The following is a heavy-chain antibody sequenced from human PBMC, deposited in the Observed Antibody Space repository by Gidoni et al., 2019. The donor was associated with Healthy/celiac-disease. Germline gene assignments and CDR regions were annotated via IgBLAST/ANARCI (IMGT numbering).Heavy chain of an antibody. D-gene: IGHD3-10*01. CDR1: GFPFSSYG. CDR3: ANQFGELLLSLSY. CDR2: ISYDGSNK. J-gene: IGHJ4*02. V-gene: IGHV3-30*18. Sequence: QVQLVASGGGVVQPGRSLRLSCAASGFPFSSYGMHWVGQAPGKGLEWVAVISYDGSNKYYADSVKGRFTISRDNSKNTLYLQMNSLRAEDTAVYYCANQFGELLLSLSYWGQGTLVTVSS.